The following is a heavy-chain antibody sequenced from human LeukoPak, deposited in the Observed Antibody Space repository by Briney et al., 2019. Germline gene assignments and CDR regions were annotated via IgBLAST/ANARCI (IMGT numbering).Heavy chain of an antibody. J-gene: IGHJ4*02. V-gene: IGHV4-38-2*01. CDR3: ATGLRYSSGWHNHATFDY. CDR1: RYSISSGYY. D-gene: IGHD6-19*01. Sequence: KTSETLSLTXAVSRYSISSGYYWGWIRQPPGKGLEWIGSIYHSGSTYYNPSLKSRVTISVDTSKNQFSLKLSSVTAADTAVYYCATGLRYSSGWHNHATFDYWGQGTLVTVSS. CDR2: IYHSGST.